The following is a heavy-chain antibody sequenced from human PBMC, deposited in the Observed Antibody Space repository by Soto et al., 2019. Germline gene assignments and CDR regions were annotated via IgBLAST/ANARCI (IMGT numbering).Heavy chain of an antibody. CDR1: VRSSSGSY. CDR2: VYYTGIT. Sequence: EALSLTGSVSVRSSSGSYWSWIRQSPGKGLEWLGYVYYTGITNYSPSLRSRVSISVDTSKNEFSLRLSSVTAADTAVYFCARSVAVPGAHIDYWGQGTQVTVSS. V-gene: IGHV4-59*01. J-gene: IGHJ4*02. D-gene: IGHD6-19*01. CDR3: ARSVAVPGAHIDY.